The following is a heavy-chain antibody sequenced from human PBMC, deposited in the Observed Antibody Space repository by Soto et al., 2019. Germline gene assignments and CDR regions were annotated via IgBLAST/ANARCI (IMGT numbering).Heavy chain of an antibody. V-gene: IGHV1-8*01. CDR3: ERGSGEPHAFDI. Sequence: ASVKVSCKASGYTCTSYDINWVRQATGQGLEWMGWMNPNSGNTGYAQKFQGRVTMTRNTSISTAYMELSSLRSEDTAVYYCERGSGEPHAFDICGQVQMVTVSS. CDR1: GYTCTSYD. D-gene: IGHD3-10*01. J-gene: IGHJ3*02. CDR2: MNPNSGNT.